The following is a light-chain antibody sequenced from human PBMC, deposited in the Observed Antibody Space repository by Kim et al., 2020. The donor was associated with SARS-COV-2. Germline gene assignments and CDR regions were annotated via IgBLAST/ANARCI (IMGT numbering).Light chain of an antibody. CDR1: SSNIGAGYD. V-gene: IGLV1-40*01. CDR2: GNS. CDR3: QSYDSSLSGSGV. J-gene: IGLJ2*01. Sequence: VTISCTGSSSNIGAGYDVHWYQQLPGTAPKLLIYGNSDRPSGVPDRFSGSKSGTSASLAITGLQAEDEAEFYCQSYDSSLSGSGVFGGGTQLTVL.